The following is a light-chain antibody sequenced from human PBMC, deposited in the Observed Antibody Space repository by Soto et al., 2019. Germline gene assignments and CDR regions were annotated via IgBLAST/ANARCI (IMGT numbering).Light chain of an antibody. CDR2: DNN. CDR1: SSNIGDNS. Sequence: QSVLTEPPSMSAAPGQMVAISCSGTSSNIGDNSVSWYQHFPGTAPKVLIYDNNRRPSGIPDRFSGSKSGTSATLTIIGLQTGDEADYYCNSYTSSSIVVFGGGTKLTVL. V-gene: IGLV1-51*01. J-gene: IGLJ2*01. CDR3: NSYTSSSIVV.